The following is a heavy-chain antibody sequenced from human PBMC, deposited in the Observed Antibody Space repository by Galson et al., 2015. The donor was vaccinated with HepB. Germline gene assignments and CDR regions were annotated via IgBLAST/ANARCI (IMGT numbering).Heavy chain of an antibody. CDR3: ARKINSGSYREEALDV. Sequence: SLRLSCAASGFNFDVYAMHWVRQVPGRGLEWVSWINWNSDSRGYADSVKGRFTISRDNAKKSLYLQINSLRVDDTALYYCARKINSGSYREEALDVWGQGTTVTVSS. CDR1: GFNFDVYA. V-gene: IGHV3-9*01. J-gene: IGHJ3*01. CDR2: INWNSDSR. D-gene: IGHD1-26*01.